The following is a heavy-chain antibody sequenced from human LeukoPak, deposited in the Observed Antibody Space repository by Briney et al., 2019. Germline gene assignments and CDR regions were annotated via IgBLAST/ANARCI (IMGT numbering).Heavy chain of an antibody. D-gene: IGHD3-10*01. Sequence: GGSLRLSCAASGFTFSSYAMHWVRQAPGKGLEWVAVISYDGSNKYYADSVKGRFTISRDNSKNTLYLQMNSLRAEDTAVYYCARASSVVRGVIIYYFDYWGQGTLVTVSS. CDR3: ARASSVVRGVIIYYFDY. CDR1: GFTFSSYA. CDR2: ISYDGSNK. J-gene: IGHJ4*02. V-gene: IGHV3-30-3*01.